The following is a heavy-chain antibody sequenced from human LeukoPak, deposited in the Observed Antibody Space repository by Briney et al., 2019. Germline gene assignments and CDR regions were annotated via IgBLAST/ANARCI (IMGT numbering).Heavy chain of an antibody. CDR1: GGSFSGYY. V-gene: IGHV4-34*01. Sequence: SETLSLTCAVYGGSFSGYYWSWIRQPPGKGLEWIGEINHSGSTNYNPSLKSRVTISVDKSKNQFSLKLSSVTAADTAVYYCARVLGWSAFDYWGQGTLVTVSS. J-gene: IGHJ4*02. CDR2: INHSGST. D-gene: IGHD6-19*01. CDR3: ARVLGWSAFDY.